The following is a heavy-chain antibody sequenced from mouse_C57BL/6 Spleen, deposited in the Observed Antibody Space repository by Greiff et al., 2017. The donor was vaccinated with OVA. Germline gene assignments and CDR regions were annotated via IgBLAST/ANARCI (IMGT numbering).Heavy chain of an antibody. CDR3: ARDYSNLYYFDY. D-gene: IGHD2-5*01. J-gene: IGHJ2*01. CDR2: ISYDGSN. V-gene: IGHV3-6*01. CDR1: GYSITSGYY. Sequence: EVKLMESGPGLVKPSQSLSLTCSVTGYSITSGYYWNWIRQFPGNKLEWMGYISYDGSNNYNPSLKNRISITRDTSKNQFFLKLNSVTTEDTATYYCARDYSNLYYFDYWGQGTTLTVSS.